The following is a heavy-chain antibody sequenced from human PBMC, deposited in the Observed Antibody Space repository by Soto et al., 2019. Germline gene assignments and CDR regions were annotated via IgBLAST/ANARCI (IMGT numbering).Heavy chain of an antibody. CDR3: ARDSDYGSGSRPTFFDY. CDR1: GGTFSSYA. CDR2: IIPIFGTA. V-gene: IGHV1-69*01. J-gene: IGHJ4*02. D-gene: IGHD3-10*01. Sequence: QVQLVQSGAEVKKPGSSVKVSCKASGGTFSSYAISWVRQAPGQGLEWMGGIIPIFGTANYAQKFQGRVTITADESTSTAYMELSSLRSEDTAVYYCARDSDYGSGSRPTFFDYWGQGTLVTVSS.